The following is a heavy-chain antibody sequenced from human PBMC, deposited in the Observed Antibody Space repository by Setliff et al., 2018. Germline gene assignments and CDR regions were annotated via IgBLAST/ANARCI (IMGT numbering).Heavy chain of an antibody. CDR1: GGSISSSSYY. CDR2: IYYSGST. CDR3: ARDKPEGYNFWSGYLGGGLMDV. J-gene: IGHJ6*02. D-gene: IGHD3-3*01. Sequence: KPSETLSLTCTVSGGSISSSSYYWGWIRQPPGKGLEWIGSIYYSGSTYYNTSLKSRVAISVDTSKNQFSLKLSSVTAADTAVYYCARDKPEGYNFWSGYLGGGLMDVWGQGTTVTVSS. V-gene: IGHV4-39*07.